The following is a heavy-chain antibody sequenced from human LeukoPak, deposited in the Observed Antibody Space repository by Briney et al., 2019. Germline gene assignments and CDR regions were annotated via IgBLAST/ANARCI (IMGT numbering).Heavy chain of an antibody. CDR3: AKEGLYDYVWGSPNGPFDY. Sequence: GGSLRLSCAASGFTFSSYAMSWVRQAPGKGLEWVSAISGSGGSTYYADSVEGRFTISRDNSKNTLYLQMNSLRAENTAVYYCAKEGLYDYVWGSPNGPFDYWGQGTLVTVSS. CDR2: ISGSGGST. V-gene: IGHV3-23*01. CDR1: GFTFSSYA. D-gene: IGHD3-16*01. J-gene: IGHJ4*02.